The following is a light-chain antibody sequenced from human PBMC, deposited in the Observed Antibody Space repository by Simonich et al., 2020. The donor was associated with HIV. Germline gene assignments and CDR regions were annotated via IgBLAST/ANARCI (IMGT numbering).Light chain of an antibody. CDR3: SSYTSSSTLV. CDR1: SSDIGGYNY. Sequence: QSALTQPASVSGSPGQSITISCTGTSSDIGGYNYVYWYQQHPGKAPKLMIYDVNKRPSGVSNRCSGSKSGNTASLTISGLQTEDEADYYCSSYTSSSTLVFGGGTKLTVL. J-gene: IGLJ3*02. CDR2: DVN. V-gene: IGLV2-14*03.